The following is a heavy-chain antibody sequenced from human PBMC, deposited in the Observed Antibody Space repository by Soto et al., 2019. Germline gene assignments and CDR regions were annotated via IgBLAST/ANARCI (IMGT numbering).Heavy chain of an antibody. J-gene: IGHJ2*01. D-gene: IGHD5-18*01. CDR1: GGSISSSSYY. V-gene: IGHV4-39*01. CDR2: IYYSGST. Sequence: PSETLSLTCTVSGGSISSSSYYWGWIRQPPGKGLEWIGSIYYSGSTYYNPSLKSRVTISVDTSKNQFSLKLSSVTAADTAVYYCARGGGSGYSYGHWYFDLWGRGTLVTVS. CDR3: ARGGGSGYSYGHWYFDL.